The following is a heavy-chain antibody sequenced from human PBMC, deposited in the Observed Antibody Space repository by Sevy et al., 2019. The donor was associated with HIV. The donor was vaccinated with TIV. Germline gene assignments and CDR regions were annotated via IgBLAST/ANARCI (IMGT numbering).Heavy chain of an antibody. J-gene: IGHJ5*02. V-gene: IGHV3-23*01. CDR1: GFTFSSSA. Sequence: GGSLRLSCVASGFTFSSSAMSWVSQAPGKGLESVSTISGSGDSTYFADSVKGRFTISRDNSKNTLYLQMDSLRAEGTAVYYCAKGPDYGDYVGWIDPWGQGTLVTVSS. CDR2: ISGSGDST. CDR3: AKGPDYGDYVGWIDP. D-gene: IGHD4-17*01.